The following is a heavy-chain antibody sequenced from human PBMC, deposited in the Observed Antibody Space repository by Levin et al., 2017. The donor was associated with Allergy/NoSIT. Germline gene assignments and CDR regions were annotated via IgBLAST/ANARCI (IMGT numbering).Heavy chain of an antibody. V-gene: IGHV3-21*01. D-gene: IGHD3-22*01. CDR2: ISSSSSYI. J-gene: IGHJ4*02. CDR1: GFTFSSYS. Sequence: GGSLRLSCAASGFTFSSYSMNWVRQAPGKGLEWVSSISSSSSYIYYADSVKGRFTISRDNAKNSLYLQMNSLRAEDTAVYYCAISDSSGYYDPATSYWGQGTLVTVSS. CDR3: AISDSSGYYDPATSY.